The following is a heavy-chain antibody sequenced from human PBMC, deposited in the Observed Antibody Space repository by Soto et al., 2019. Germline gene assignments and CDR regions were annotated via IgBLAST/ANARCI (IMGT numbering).Heavy chain of an antibody. CDR1: GFTFSYYS. J-gene: IGHJ4*02. D-gene: IGHD3-16*01. V-gene: IGHV3-48*01. Sequence: EVQLVESGGGLVQPGGSLRLSCAASGFTFSYYSMNWVRQAPGKGLEWVSYISSGSTTIYYAESVKGRFTISRANGKNSLYLQMNSLRAEATAVAYCAREAAGDFIDYWGQGPLVTVSS. CDR3: AREAAGDFIDY. CDR2: ISSGSTTI.